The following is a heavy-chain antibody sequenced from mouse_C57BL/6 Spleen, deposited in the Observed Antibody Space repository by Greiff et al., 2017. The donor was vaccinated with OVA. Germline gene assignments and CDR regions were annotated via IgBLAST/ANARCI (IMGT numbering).Heavy chain of an antibody. CDR1: GYTFTSYT. D-gene: IGHD2-4*01. V-gene: IGHV1-4*01. J-gene: IGHJ3*01. CDR3: AREVYDYGFAY. CDR2: INPSSGYT. Sequence: QVQLKESGAELARPGASVEMSCKASGYTFTSYTMHWVKQRPGQGLEWIGYINPSSGYTKYNQKFKDKATLTADKSSSTAYMQLSSLTSEDSAVYYCAREVYDYGFAYWGQGTLVTVSA.